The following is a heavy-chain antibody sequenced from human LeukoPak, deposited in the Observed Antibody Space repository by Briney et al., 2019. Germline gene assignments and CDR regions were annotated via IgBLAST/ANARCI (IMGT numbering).Heavy chain of an antibody. Sequence: SETLSLTCTVSGGSVSTYYWNWIRQPPGKGLEWIGYIYYSGSTNYNPSLKSRLTISVDTSNNQFSLKLSSVTAADTAVYYCASTSGYCSGGNCYSAFDYWGQGTLVTVSS. CDR2: IYYSGST. CDR1: GGSVSTYY. D-gene: IGHD2-15*01. V-gene: IGHV4-59*02. CDR3: ASTSGYCSGGNCYSAFDY. J-gene: IGHJ4*02.